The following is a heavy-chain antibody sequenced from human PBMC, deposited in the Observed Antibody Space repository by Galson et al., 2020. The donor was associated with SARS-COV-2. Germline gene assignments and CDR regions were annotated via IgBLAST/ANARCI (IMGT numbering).Heavy chain of an antibody. D-gene: IGHD6-19*01. CDR1: GFAVSSNF. Sequence: GEFLKISCAASGFAVSSNFMSWVRQTPERGLEWVSIIYSGGDAYYADSVKGRFTISRDSSKNTLYLQMNSLRAEDSAVYFCARERMAGTGYNYFDYWGQGTLVTVSS. J-gene: IGHJ4*02. CDR2: IYSGGDA. V-gene: IGHV3-53*01. CDR3: ARERMAGTGYNYFDY.